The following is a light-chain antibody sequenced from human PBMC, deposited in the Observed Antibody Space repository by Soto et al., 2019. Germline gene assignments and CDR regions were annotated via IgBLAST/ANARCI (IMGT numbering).Light chain of an antibody. CDR1: QDIKTY. CDR2: AAY. J-gene: IGKJ5*01. V-gene: IGKV1-9*01. CDR3: QQRKSYPIT. Sequence: DIQLTQSASFLSASVRDRVTITCRASQDIKTYLAWYQQKRGKDPKLLIFAAYSLQNGVPSRFSGSGSGTEFPVTITRLQPEDFATYYCQQRKSYPITFGQGTRLEIQ.